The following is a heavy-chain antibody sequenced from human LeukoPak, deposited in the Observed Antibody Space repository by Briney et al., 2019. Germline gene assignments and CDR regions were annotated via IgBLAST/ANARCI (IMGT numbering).Heavy chain of an antibody. J-gene: IGHJ2*01. V-gene: IGHV3-23*01. Sequence: GGSLRLSCVGSGFTFINYAMTWVRQSPERGLEYVSSSSGSGASTHYADSVKGRFTISRDNSRNTLYLEMSSLRVEDSALYYCAKDRAPYGSGGGEDYFDLWGRGTLVTVSS. CDR1: GFTFINYA. CDR3: AKDRAPYGSGGGEDYFDL. D-gene: IGHD3-10*01. CDR2: SSGSGAST.